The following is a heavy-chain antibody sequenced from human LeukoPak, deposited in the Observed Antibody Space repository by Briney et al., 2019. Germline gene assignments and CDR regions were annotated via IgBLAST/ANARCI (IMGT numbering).Heavy chain of an antibody. V-gene: IGHV3-23*01. J-gene: IGHJ4*02. CDR2: ISGSGGST. Sequence: GGSLRLSCAASGFTFSSYAMNWVRQAPGKGLEWVSAISGSGGSTYYADSVKGRFTISRDNSKNTLYLEMNSLRAEDTAVYYCAKVAEYGSSYFGDYWGQGTLVTVSS. CDR3: AKVAEYGSSYFGDY. CDR1: GFTFSSYA. D-gene: IGHD6-6*01.